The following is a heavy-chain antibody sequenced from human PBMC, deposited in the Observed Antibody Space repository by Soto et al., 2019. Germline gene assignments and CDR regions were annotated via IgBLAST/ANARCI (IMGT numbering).Heavy chain of an antibody. J-gene: IGHJ4*02. CDR3: ARGDVVDTAMVWNY. Sequence: SETLSLTCTVSGGSISSYYWSWIRQPPGKGLEWIGYIYYSGSTNYNPSLKSRVTISVDTSKNRFSLKLSSVTAADTAVYYCARGDVVDTAMVWNYWGQGTLVTVSS. V-gene: IGHV4-59*01. CDR1: GGSISSYY. D-gene: IGHD5-18*01. CDR2: IYYSGST.